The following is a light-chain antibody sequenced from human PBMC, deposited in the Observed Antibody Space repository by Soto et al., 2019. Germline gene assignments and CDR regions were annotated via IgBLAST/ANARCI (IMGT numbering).Light chain of an antibody. CDR3: SSYTSSYV. CDR2: EVS. Sequence: QSVLTQPASVSGSPGQSITISCTGTSSDVGGYNYVSWYQQHPGKAPKLRIYEVSPRPSGVSTRFSGSKSGNTASLTISGLQAEDEADYYCSSYTSSYVFGTGTKGPVL. J-gene: IGLJ1*01. CDR1: SSDVGGYNY. V-gene: IGLV2-14*01.